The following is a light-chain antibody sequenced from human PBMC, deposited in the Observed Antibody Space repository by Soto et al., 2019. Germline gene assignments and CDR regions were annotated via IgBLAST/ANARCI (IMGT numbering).Light chain of an antibody. CDR3: QHYGSSSWT. V-gene: IGKV3-20*01. J-gene: IGKJ1*01. Sequence: EIVMTQSPATLSVSPGERATLSCRASQSVSSNLAWYQQKPGQAPRLLIYGAFNRATGIPARFSGSGSGTDFTLTISRLEPEDFAVYYCQHYGSSSWTFGQGTKVDIK. CDR2: GAF. CDR1: QSVSSN.